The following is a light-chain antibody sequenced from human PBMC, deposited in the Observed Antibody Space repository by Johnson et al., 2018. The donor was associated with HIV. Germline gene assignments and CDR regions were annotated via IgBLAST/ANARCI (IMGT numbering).Light chain of an antibody. J-gene: IGLJ1*01. Sequence: QSVLTQPPSVSAAPGQKVTISRSGSSSNIGNNYVSWYQQLPGTAPKLLIYDNNKRPSGIPDRFSGSKSGTSATLGITGLQTGDEADYYGGTWDSSLSAYVFGTGTKVTVL. V-gene: IGLV1-51*01. CDR2: DNN. CDR1: SSNIGNNY. CDR3: GTWDSSLSAYV.